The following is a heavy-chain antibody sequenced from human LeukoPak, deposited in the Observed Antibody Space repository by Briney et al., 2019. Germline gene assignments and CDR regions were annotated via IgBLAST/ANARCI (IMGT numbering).Heavy chain of an antibody. CDR3: AKGPLRLVVPAAMSDYYFDY. D-gene: IGHD2-2*01. Sequence: GGSLRLSCAASGLTFSSYAMSWVRQAPGKGLERVSAISGSGGSTYYADSVKGRFTISRDNSKNTLYLQMNSLRAEDTAVYYCAKGPLRLVVPAAMSDYYFDYWGQGTLVTVSS. CDR2: ISGSGGST. CDR1: GLTFSSYA. V-gene: IGHV3-23*01. J-gene: IGHJ4*02.